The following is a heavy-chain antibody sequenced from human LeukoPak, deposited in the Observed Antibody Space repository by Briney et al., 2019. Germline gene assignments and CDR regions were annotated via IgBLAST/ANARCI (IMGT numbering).Heavy chain of an antibody. J-gene: IGHJ6*03. CDR2: IYSGGST. CDR1: GFTVSSNY. CDR3: ARLGNYYYYYMDV. V-gene: IGHV3-53*01. D-gene: IGHD6-13*01. Sequence: GGSLRLSCAASGFTVSSNYMSWVRQAPGKGLEWVSVIYSGGSTYYADSVKGRFTISRDNSKNTLYLQRNSLRAEDTAVYYCARLGNYYYYYMDVWGKGTTVTVSS.